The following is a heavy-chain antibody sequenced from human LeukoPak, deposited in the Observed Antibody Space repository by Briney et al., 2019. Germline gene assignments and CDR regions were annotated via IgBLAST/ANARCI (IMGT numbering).Heavy chain of an antibody. CDR1: GFTFSSYS. V-gene: IGHV3-21*01. J-gene: IGHJ3*02. CDR3: ARENQLFPRHDAFDI. D-gene: IGHD3-10*01. Sequence: GSLRLSCAASGFTFSSYSMNWVRQAPGKGLEWVSSISSSSSYIYYADSVKGRFTISRDNSKNTLYLQMNSLRAEDTAVYYCARENQLFPRHDAFDIWGQGTMVTVSS. CDR2: ISSSSSYI.